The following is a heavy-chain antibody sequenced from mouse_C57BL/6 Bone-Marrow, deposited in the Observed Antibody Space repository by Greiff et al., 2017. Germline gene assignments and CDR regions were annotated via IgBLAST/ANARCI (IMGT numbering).Heavy chain of an antibody. D-gene: IGHD5-5*01. V-gene: IGHV1-26*01. CDR3: ARLRLPYGAY. CDR1: GYTFTDYY. J-gene: IGHJ3*01. CDR2: INPNNGGP. Sequence: VQLQQSGPELVKPGASVKISCKASGYTFTDYYMNWVKQSHGKSLGWIGDINPNNGGPSSTQKLKGKATLTVDKSSSQAYMELRSLTSEDSAVYYCARLRLPYGAYWGQGTLVTVSA.